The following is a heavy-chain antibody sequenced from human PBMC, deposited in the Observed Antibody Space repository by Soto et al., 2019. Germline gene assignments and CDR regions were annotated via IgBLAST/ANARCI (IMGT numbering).Heavy chain of an antibody. CDR1: GFTFGSHA. CDR2: ISGSGGTT. D-gene: IGHD2-2*01. CDR3: SKVMQSYGGYHLLNDVFDY. V-gene: IGHV3-23*01. Sequence: HPGGSLRLSCTVSGFTFGSHAMSWVRQAPGKGLECVSGISGSGGTTFYADSVKGRFTISRDNSKNTRYLQMNSLRAEDTAVYYCSKVMQSYGGYHLLNDVFDYWGQGTLVTVSS. J-gene: IGHJ4*02.